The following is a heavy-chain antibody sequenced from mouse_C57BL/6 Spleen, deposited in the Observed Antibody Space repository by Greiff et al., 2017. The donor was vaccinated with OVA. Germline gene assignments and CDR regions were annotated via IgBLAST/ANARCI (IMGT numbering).Heavy chain of an antibody. Sequence: EVQLQQSGPELVKPGASVKMSCKASGYTFTDYNMHWVKQSHGKSLEWIGYINPNNGGTSYNQKFKGKATLTVNKSSSTAYMELRSLTSEDSAVYYCARGGYDYDERGYAMDYWGQGTSVTVSS. D-gene: IGHD2-4*01. V-gene: IGHV1-22*01. CDR2: INPNNGGT. CDR1: GYTFTDYN. J-gene: IGHJ4*01. CDR3: ARGGYDYDERGYAMDY.